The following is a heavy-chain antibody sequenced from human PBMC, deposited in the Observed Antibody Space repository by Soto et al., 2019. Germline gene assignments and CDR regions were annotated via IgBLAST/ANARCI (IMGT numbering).Heavy chain of an antibody. Sequence: QVQLVQSGAEVKKPGASVKVSCKASGYTFTSYGISWVRQAPGQGLEWMGWISAYNGNTNYAQKVQGRVTMTTDTSTSTAYMELRSLRSDNTAVYYCARDHYGADPSPSPSINWGQGTLVTVSS. CDR1: GYTFTSYG. CDR3: ARDHYGADPSPSPSIN. D-gene: IGHD3-10*01. CDR2: ISAYNGNT. V-gene: IGHV1-18*04. J-gene: IGHJ4*02.